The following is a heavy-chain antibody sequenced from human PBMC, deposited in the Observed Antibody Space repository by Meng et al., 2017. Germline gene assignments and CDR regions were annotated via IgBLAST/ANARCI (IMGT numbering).Heavy chain of an antibody. CDR2: IGTAGDT. J-gene: IGHJ4*02. CDR3: ARAHGYGVYDY. Sequence: VRVVESGGGVVQPGRSLRLSCAASGFTFSSYDMHWVCQATGKGLEWVSAIGTAGDTYYPGSVKGRFTISRENAKNSLYLQMNSLRAGDTAVYYCARAHGYGVYDYWGQGTLVTVSS. CDR1: GFTFSSYD. V-gene: IGHV3-13*01. D-gene: IGHD2-15*01.